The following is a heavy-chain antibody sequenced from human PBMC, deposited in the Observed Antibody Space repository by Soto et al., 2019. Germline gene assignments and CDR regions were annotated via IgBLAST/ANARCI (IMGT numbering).Heavy chain of an antibody. Sequence: VGSLRLSCAPSGFTFTRYAMGWLRQAPGKGLEWVSVVSSGGSTYYADSVTGRFTVSRDNSKNTLSLQMNSLRAEDTAVYYCAKRRGAGGHFDYWGQGALVTVSS. D-gene: IGHD2-15*01. CDR1: GFTFTRYA. CDR3: AKRRGAGGHFDY. J-gene: IGHJ4*02. V-gene: IGHV3-23*01. CDR2: VSSGGST.